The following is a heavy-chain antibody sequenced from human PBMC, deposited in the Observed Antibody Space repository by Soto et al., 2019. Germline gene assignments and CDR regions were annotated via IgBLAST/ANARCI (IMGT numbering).Heavy chain of an antibody. D-gene: IGHD1-1*01. J-gene: IGHJ4*02. CDR2: ISYDGSNK. CDR3: AKEEMVDWNDGFDY. CDR1: GFTFSSYG. Sequence: PGGSLRLSCAASGFTFSSYGMHWVRQAPGKGLEWVAVISYDGSNKYYADSVKGRFTISRDNSKNTLYLQMNSLRAGDTAVYYCAKEEMVDWNDGFDYWGQGTXVTVSS. V-gene: IGHV3-30*18.